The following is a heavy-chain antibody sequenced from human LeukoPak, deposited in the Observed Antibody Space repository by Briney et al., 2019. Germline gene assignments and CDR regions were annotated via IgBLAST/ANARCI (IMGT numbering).Heavy chain of an antibody. V-gene: IGHV1-2*02. J-gene: IGHJ5*02. CDR2: INPNSGGT. D-gene: IGHD6-19*01. CDR3: ARGYFGYSSGCYYRS. CDR1: GYTFTGYY. Sequence: ASVKVSCKASGYTFTGYYMHWERQAPGQGLEWMGWINPNSGGTNYAQKFQGRVTMTRDTSISTAYMELSRLRSDDTAVYYCARGYFGYSSGCYYRSWGQGTLVTVPS.